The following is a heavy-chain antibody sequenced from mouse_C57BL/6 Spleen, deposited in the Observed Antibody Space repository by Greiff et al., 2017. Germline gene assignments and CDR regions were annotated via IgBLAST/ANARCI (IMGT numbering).Heavy chain of an antibody. Sequence: EVKLMESGEGLVKPGGSLKLSCAASGFTFSRYAMSWVRQTPEKRLEWVAYISSGGDYIYYADTVTGRVTIVRDNARNTLYLQMSSLKSEDTAMYYCTRGGDYDGLGYAMDYWGQGTSVTVSA. V-gene: IGHV5-9-1*02. CDR3: TRGGDYDGLGYAMDY. D-gene: IGHD2-4*01. CDR1: GFTFSRYA. J-gene: IGHJ4*01. CDR2: ISSGGDYI.